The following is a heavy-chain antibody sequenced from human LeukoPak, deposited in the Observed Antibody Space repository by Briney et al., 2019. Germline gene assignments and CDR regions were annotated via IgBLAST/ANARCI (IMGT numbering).Heavy chain of an antibody. CDR3: AKLGAYRVYSFIDF. CDR2: ISGSGGST. D-gene: IGHD3-16*01. V-gene: IGHV3-23*01. CDR1: GFRFTSYA. J-gene: IGHJ4*02. Sequence: GGSLRLSCAASGFRFTSYAMIWIRQVPGKGQEWVAGISGSGGSTYSSDPAKGRCTITRDTADNTLHLNMSTLTTDDTAIYFCAKLGAYRVYSFIDFWGQGIPVTGSS.